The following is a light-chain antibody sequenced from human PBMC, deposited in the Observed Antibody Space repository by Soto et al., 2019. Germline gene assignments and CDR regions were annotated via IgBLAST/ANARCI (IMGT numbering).Light chain of an antibody. V-gene: IGKV1-39*01. CDR2: AAS. CDR3: QQSYSTPLT. J-gene: IGKJ3*01. CDR1: QSISSY. Sequence: DIQMTQSPSSLSASVVDRVTITCRASQSISSYLNWYQQKPWKAPQLLIYAASSLQSGVPSRFSVSGSGTDFTLTITSLQTKDVATYYGQQSYSTPLTCGPGTKVDSK.